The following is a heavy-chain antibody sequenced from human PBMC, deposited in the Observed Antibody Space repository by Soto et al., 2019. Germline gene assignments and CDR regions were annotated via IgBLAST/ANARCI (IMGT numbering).Heavy chain of an antibody. D-gene: IGHD1-1*01. CDR1: GYTFTGYY. CDR3: ARDSTTGNHYYYYGMDV. J-gene: IGHJ6*02. CDR2: INPNSGGT. V-gene: IGHV1-2*04. Sequence: ASVKVSCKASGYTFTGYYMHWVRQAPGQGLEWMGWINPNSGGTNYAQKFQGWVTMTRDTSISTAYMELSRLRSDDTAVYYCARDSTTGNHYYYYGMDVWGQGTTVTVSS.